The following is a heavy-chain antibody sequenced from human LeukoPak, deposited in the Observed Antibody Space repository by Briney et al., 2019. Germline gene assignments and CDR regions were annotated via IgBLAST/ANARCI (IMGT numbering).Heavy chain of an antibody. D-gene: IGHD1-26*01. CDR3: ARRRGALDY. Sequence: SETLSLTCTVSGGSVTSDYWNWMRQPPGKGLEWIGHISDIGSTNYNPSLKSRVTISMDTSKNHFSLKVTSVTAADTAVYYCARRRGALDYWGQGTLVTVSS. V-gene: IGHV4-59*02. CDR2: ISDIGST. CDR1: GGSVTSDY. J-gene: IGHJ4*02.